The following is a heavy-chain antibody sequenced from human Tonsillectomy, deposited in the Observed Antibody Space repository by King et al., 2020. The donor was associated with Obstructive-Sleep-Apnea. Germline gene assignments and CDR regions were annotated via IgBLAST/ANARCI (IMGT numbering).Heavy chain of an antibody. V-gene: IGHV3-33*01. D-gene: IGHD3-22*01. CDR2: IWSDGSNK. CDR3: SRQDYDDSSGYGSWFGGMDV. J-gene: IGHJ6*02. Sequence: VQLVESGGGVVQPGRSLRLSCAASGFSFSTYDMHWVRQAPGKGLEWVAVIWSDGSNKYYADSVKGRFTISRDNSKNTLYLQMNSLRAEDTAVYYCSRQDYDDSSGYGSWFGGMDVWGQGATVTVSS. CDR1: GFSFSTYD.